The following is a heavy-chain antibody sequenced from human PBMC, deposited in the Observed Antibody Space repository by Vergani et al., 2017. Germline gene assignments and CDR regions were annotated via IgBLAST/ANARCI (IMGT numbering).Heavy chain of an antibody. V-gene: IGHV1-2*02. CDR3: AREGYDILTGYYDNWFDP. D-gene: IGHD3-9*01. CDR1: GYTFTGYY. Sequence: QVQLVQSGAEVKKPGASVKVSCKASGYTFTGYYMHWLRQAPGQGLEWMGWINPNSGGTNYAQKFQGRVTMTRDTSISTAYMELSRLRSDDTAVYYCAREGYDILTGYYDNWFDPWGQGTLVTVSS. CDR2: INPNSGGT. J-gene: IGHJ5*02.